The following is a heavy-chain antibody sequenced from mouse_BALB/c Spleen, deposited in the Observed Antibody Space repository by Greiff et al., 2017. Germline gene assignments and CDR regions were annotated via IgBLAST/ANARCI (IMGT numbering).Heavy chain of an antibody. V-gene: IGHV1-80*01. CDR2: IYPGDGDT. Sequence: QVQLQQSGAELVRPGSSVKISCKASGYAFSSYWMNWVKQRPGQGLEWIGQIYPGDGDTNYNGKFKGKATLTADKSSSTAYMQLSSLTSEDSAVYFCARSGGLRPCAYWGQGTLVTVSA. J-gene: IGHJ3*01. CDR3: ARSGGLRPCAY. CDR1: GYAFSSYW. D-gene: IGHD2-4*01.